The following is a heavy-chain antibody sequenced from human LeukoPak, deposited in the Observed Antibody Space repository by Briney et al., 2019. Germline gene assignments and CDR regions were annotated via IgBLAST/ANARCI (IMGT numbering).Heavy chain of an antibody. Sequence: GGSLRLSCAASGFTFNTFNMNWVRQAPGKGLEWVSSITSGGDYIYYADSVKGRFTTSRDNAKNSLSLQLNSLRVEDTAVYYCARGHYDVLAASYKWTPDYWGQGSLVTVSS. CDR3: ARGHYDVLAASYKWTPDY. CDR2: ITSGGDYI. D-gene: IGHD3-9*01. J-gene: IGHJ4*02. CDR1: GFTFNTFN. V-gene: IGHV3-21*01.